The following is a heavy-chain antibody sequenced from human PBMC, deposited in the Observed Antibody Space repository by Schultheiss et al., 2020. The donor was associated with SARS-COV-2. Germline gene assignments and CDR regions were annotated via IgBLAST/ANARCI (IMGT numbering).Heavy chain of an antibody. D-gene: IGHD3-22*01. Sequence: GESLKISCAASGFTFSSYAMHWVRQAPGKGLEWVAVIWYDGSNKYYADSVKGRFTISRDNSKNTLYLQMNSLRAEDTAVYYCARDNGGDYYDSSGYYPLGYWGQGTLVTVSS. CDR1: GFTFSSYA. CDR3: ARDNGGDYYDSSGYYPLGY. CDR2: IWYDGSNK. J-gene: IGHJ4*02. V-gene: IGHV3-33*08.